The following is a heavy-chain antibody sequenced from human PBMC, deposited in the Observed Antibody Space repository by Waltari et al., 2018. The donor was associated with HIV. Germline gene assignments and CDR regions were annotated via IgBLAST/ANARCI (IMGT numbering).Heavy chain of an antibody. D-gene: IGHD4-17*01. CDR3: ARGLHTTTVTTRYFDL. V-gene: IGHV4-34*01. Sequence: QVQLQQWGAGLLKPSETLSLTCAVYGGSFSGSYWRWIRQPPGKGLEWIGEINHSGSTNYNPSLKSRLTISVDTSKNQFSLKLSSVTAADTAVYYCARGLHTTTVTTRYFDLWGRGTLVTVSS. CDR1: GGSFSGSY. J-gene: IGHJ2*01. CDR2: INHSGST.